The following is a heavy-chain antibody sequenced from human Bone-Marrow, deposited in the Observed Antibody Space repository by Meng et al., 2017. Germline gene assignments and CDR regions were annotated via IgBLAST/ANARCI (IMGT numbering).Heavy chain of an antibody. CDR3: ARGLRAGEALP. CDR1: GYTFTSYD. J-gene: IGHJ5*02. Sequence: ASVKVSCKASGYTFTSYDINWVRQATGQGLEWMGWMNPNSGNTGYAQKFQGRVTMTKNTSISTAYMKLSSLGSEDTAVYYCARGLRAGEALPWGQGTLVTVSS. D-gene: IGHD4-17*01. V-gene: IGHV1-8*01. CDR2: MNPNSGNT.